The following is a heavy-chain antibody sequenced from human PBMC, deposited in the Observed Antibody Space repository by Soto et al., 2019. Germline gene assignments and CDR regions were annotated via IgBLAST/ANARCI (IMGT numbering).Heavy chain of an antibody. CDR1: GFTFSSYL. D-gene: IGHD6-13*01. J-gene: IGHJ4*02. CDR3: ARDPIAAAGTYYFDY. CDR2: IKQDGSEK. Sequence: GGSLRLSCAASGFTFSSYLMSWVRQAPGKGLEWVANIKQDGSEKYYVDSVKGRFTISRDNAKNSLYLQMNSLRAEDTALYYCARDPIAAAGTYYFDYWGQGTLVTVSS. V-gene: IGHV3-7*05.